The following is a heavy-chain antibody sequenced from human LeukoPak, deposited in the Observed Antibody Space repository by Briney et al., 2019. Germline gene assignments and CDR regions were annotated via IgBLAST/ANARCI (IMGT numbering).Heavy chain of an antibody. Sequence: AASVKVPCKASGGTSSSYAISWVRQAPGQGLEWMGRIIPILGIANYAQKFQGRVTITADKSTSTAYMELSSLRSEDTAVYYCARSMVATYTNWGQGTLVTVSS. V-gene: IGHV1-69*04. CDR2: IIPILGIA. CDR1: GGTSSSYA. D-gene: IGHD5-12*01. CDR3: ARSMVATYTN. J-gene: IGHJ4*02.